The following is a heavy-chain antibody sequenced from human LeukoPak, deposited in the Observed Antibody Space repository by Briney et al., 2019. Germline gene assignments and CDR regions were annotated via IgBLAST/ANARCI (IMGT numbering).Heavy chain of an antibody. CDR1: GFTFSIYG. J-gene: IGHJ4*02. D-gene: IGHD4-23*01. V-gene: IGHV3-30*18. CDR2: ISYDGSNK. CDR3: AKDRYGGHYYFDY. Sequence: GRSLRLSCAASGFTFSIYGMHWVRQAPGKGLEWVAVISYDGSNKYYADSVKGRFTISRDNSKNTLYLQMNSLRAEDTAVYYCAKDRYGGHYYFDYWGQGTLVTVSS.